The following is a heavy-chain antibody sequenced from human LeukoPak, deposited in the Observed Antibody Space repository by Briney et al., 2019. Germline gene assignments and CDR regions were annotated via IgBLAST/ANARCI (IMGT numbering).Heavy chain of an antibody. CDR2: IIPIFGTA. J-gene: IGHJ4*02. CDR3: ARGDSTTSDYYDSSGYYYDFDY. V-gene: IGHV1-69*13. CDR1: GGTFSSYA. D-gene: IGHD3-22*01. Sequence: ASMKVSCKASGGTFSSYAISWVRQAPGQGLEWMGGIIPIFGTANYAQKFQGRVTITADESTSTAYMELSSLRSEDTAVYYCARGDSTTSDYYDSSGYYYDFDYWGQGTLVTVSS.